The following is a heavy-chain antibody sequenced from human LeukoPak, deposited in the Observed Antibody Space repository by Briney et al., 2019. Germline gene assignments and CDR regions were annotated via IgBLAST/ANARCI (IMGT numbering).Heavy chain of an antibody. Sequence: SETLSLTCTVSGGSISSSSYYWGWIRQPPGKGLEWIGSIYYSGSTNYNPSLKSRVTISVDTSKNQFSLKLSSVTAADTAVYYCARATIVGATTYDYWGQGTLVTVSS. CDR1: GGSISSSSYY. V-gene: IGHV4-39*07. J-gene: IGHJ4*02. CDR3: ARATIVGATTYDY. CDR2: IYYSGST. D-gene: IGHD1-26*01.